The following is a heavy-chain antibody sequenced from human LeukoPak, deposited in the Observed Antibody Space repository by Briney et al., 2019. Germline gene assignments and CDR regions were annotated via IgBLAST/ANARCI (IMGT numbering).Heavy chain of an antibody. CDR2: INQDGSGK. Sequence: PGGSLGLSCAASGFTFRSSWMNWFRQSSGKGLEWVANINQDGSGKYYVDSVKGRFTISRDNAKNSLYLQINSLRAEDTAVYYCASGLYWGQGTLVTVSS. CDR3: ASGLY. J-gene: IGHJ4*02. CDR1: GFTFRSSW. V-gene: IGHV3-7*01.